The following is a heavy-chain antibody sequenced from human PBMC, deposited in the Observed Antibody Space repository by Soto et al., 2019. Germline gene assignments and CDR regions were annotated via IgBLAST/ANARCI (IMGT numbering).Heavy chain of an antibody. D-gene: IGHD2-2*01. Sequence: QVQLMQSGAEVKKPGASVKVSCKASGYTFTTYDINWVRQAPGQGLEWMGWMNPNRTNTGYAEKFQGRVTMTRDTSISIAYMELSSLRYDDTAVYYCVRGGFLSHDHVIIAPATLGFDPWGQGTLVTVSS. V-gene: IGHV1-8*01. CDR2: MNPNRTNT. CDR1: GYTFTTYD. CDR3: VRGGFLSHDHVIIAPATLGFDP. J-gene: IGHJ5*02.